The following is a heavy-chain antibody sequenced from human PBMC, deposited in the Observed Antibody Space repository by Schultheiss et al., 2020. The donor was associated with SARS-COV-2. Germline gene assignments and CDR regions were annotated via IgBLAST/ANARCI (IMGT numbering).Heavy chain of an antibody. CDR2: IIPIFGTA. D-gene: IGHD1-7*01. J-gene: IGHJ6*02. CDR1: GGTFSSYA. V-gene: IGHV1-69*13. CDR3: VRDFGITGTYYGMDV. Sequence: SVKVSCKASGGTFSSYAISWVRQAPGQGLEWMGGIIPIFGTANYAQKFQGRVTITADESTSTAYMELSSLRSEDMVVYSCVRDFGITGTYYGMDVWGQGTTVTVS.